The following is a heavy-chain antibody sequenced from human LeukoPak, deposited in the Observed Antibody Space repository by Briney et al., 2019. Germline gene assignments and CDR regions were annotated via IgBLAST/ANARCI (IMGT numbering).Heavy chain of an antibody. CDR1: GGSISSGSDY. CDR3: ARRRDGGGLNYFDY. Sequence: SETLSLTCTISGGSISSGSDYWGWIRQPPGKGLEWIGSIYYSGSTYYNPSLKSRVTISVDTSKNQFSLKLSSVTAADTAVYYCARRRDGGGLNYFDYWGQGTLVTVSS. D-gene: IGHD3-16*01. J-gene: IGHJ4*02. V-gene: IGHV4-39*01. CDR2: IYYSGST.